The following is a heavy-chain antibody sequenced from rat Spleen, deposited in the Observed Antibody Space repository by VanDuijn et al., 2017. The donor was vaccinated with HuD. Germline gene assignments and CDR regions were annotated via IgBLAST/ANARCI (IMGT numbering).Heavy chain of an antibody. CDR2: ISYDGIST. CDR3: VRPAGTVVPNWFVY. J-gene: IGHJ3*01. Sequence: EVQLVESGGGLEQPGRSLKLSCAASGFTFSDYNMAWVRQAPTKGLEWVAAISYDGISTYYRDSVRGRFTISSDNAKTTLYLQMDSLRSEDTATYYCVRPAGTVVPNWFVYWGQGTLVTVSS. CDR1: GFTFSDYN. V-gene: IGHV5-7*01. D-gene: IGHD1-1*01.